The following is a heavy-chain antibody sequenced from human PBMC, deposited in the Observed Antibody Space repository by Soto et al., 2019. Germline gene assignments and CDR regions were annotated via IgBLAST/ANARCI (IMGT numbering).Heavy chain of an antibody. CDR2: ISASGGTT. CDR3: AKDNIAARPGYFDY. D-gene: IGHD6-6*01. Sequence: EVQLLESGGGLVQPGGSLRLSCAASGFTFSSYAMSWVRQAPGKGLEWVSGISASGGTTYNADSVRGRFTISRDNTKSTVYLQMTSLRAEDTALYYCAKDNIAARPGYFDYWGQGSLVTVSS. J-gene: IGHJ4*02. CDR1: GFTFSSYA. V-gene: IGHV3-23*01.